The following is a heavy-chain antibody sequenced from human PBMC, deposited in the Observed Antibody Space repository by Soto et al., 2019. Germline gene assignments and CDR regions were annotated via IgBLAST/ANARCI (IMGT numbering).Heavy chain of an antibody. Sequence: QVQLQESGPGLVKPSQTLSLTCSVSGASTVSNYHWTWSRPPPGKGLEWMGYIFNSGTTLYNPSLTSRHSISMDTSGNHFSLELRSVTAADTAGYYCALALGPTTGLDYWGQGTLFTVSS. V-gene: IGHV4-31*02. CDR1: GASTVSNYH. J-gene: IGHJ4*02. D-gene: IGHD1-26*01. CDR3: ALALGPTTGLDY. CDR2: IFNSGTT.